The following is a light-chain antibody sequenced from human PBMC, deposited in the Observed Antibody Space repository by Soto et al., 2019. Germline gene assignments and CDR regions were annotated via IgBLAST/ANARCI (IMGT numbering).Light chain of an antibody. CDR3: SSYAGSRVLV. CDR1: SSDVGAYNY. J-gene: IGLJ2*01. V-gene: IGLV2-14*01. Sequence: QSVLTQPASVSGSPGQSITISCTGTSSDVGAYNYVSWYQQHPGRAPKLIIYEVSDRPSGISDRFSGSKSGNTASLTISGLQAEDEAEYYCSSYAGSRVLVLGGGTKLTVL. CDR2: EVS.